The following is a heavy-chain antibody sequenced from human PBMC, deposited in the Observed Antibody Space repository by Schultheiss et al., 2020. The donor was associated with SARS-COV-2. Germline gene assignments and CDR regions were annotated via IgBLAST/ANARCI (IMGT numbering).Heavy chain of an antibody. D-gene: IGHD6-6*01. CDR2: INPNSGGT. J-gene: IGHJ4*02. Sequence: ASVKVSCKASGYTFTGYYMHWVRQAPGQGLEWMGWINPNSGGTNYAQKFQGWVTMTRDTSISTAYMELSRLRSEDTAVYYCARAEYSSSSISNYWGQGTLVTVSS. CDR3: ARAEYSSSSISNY. CDR1: GYTFTGYY. V-gene: IGHV1-2*04.